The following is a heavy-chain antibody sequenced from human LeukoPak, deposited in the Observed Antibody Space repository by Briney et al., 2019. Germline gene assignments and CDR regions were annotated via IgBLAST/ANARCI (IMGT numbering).Heavy chain of an antibody. CDR2: IYTSGST. CDR3: AVGATTFFDY. CDR1: GGSISSYY. V-gene: IGHV4-4*07. D-gene: IGHD1-26*01. J-gene: IGHJ4*02. Sequence: KSSETLSLTCTVSGGSISSYYWSWIRQPAGKGLEWIGRIYTSGSTNYNPSLKSRVTISVDTSKNQFSLKLSSVTAADTAVYYCAVGATTFFDYWGQGTLVTVSS.